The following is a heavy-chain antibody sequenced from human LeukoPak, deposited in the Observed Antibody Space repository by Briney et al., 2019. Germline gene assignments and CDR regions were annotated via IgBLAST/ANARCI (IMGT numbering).Heavy chain of an antibody. Sequence: GGSLGLSCAASGFIFSSYSMNWVRQAPGKGLEWVSYISSSSSTIYYADSVKGRFTISRDNAKNSLYLQMNSLRAEDTAVYYCARAQGGPSGSYSTNYYMDVWGKGTTVTVSS. J-gene: IGHJ6*03. CDR2: ISSSSSTI. D-gene: IGHD3-10*01. CDR1: GFIFSSYS. V-gene: IGHV3-48*04. CDR3: ARAQGGPSGSYSTNYYMDV.